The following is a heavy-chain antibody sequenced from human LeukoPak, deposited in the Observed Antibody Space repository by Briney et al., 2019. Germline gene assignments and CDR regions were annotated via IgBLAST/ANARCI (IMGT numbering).Heavy chain of an antibody. D-gene: IGHD2-2*01. CDR3: AKGPHCSSTSCYDYYYGMDV. CDR1: GFTFSSYA. J-gene: IGHJ6*02. Sequence: GGSLRLSCAASGFTFSSYAMSWVRRAPGKGLEWVSAISGSGGSTYYADSVKGRFTISRDNSKNTLYLQMNSLRAEDTAVYYCAKGPHCSSTSCYDYYYGMDVWGQGTTVTVSS. V-gene: IGHV3-23*01. CDR2: ISGSGGST.